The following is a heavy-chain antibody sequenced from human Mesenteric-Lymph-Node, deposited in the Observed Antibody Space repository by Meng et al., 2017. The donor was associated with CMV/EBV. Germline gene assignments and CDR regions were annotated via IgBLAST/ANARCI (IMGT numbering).Heavy chain of an antibody. D-gene: IGHD3-3*01. CDR2: LNRDGSTT. CDR1: GFSFSNYE. V-gene: IGHV3-74*01. J-gene: IGHJ4*02. Sequence: GESLKISCAASGFSFSNYEMHWVRQAPGKGLVWVSGLNRDGSTTTYADSVKGRFTISRDNAKNTLYLQMISLRAEDTAVYYCASGDPYYDFWSGSHYFDYWGQGTLVTVSS. CDR3: ASGDPYYDFWSGSHYFDY.